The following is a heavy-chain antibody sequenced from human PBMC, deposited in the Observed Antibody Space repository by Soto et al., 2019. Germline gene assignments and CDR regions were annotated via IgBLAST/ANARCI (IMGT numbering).Heavy chain of an antibody. D-gene: IGHD6-6*01. CDR3: AHSFKYRSSSRIDY. CDR2: IYWDDDK. J-gene: IGHJ4*02. V-gene: IGHV2-5*02. Sequence: QITLKESGPTLVKPTQTLTLTCTFSGFSLSSSGVGVGWIRQPPGKALEWLALIYWDDDKRYSPSLKSRLTITEDTSKNQVVLTITNMDPVDTATYYCAHSFKYRSSSRIDYWGQGNLVTVSS. CDR1: GFSLSSSGVG.